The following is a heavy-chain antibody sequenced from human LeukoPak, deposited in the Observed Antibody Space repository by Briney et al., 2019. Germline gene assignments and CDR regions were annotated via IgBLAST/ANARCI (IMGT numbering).Heavy chain of an antibody. V-gene: IGHV3-23*01. D-gene: IGHD6-19*01. CDR1: GFTFSNFA. CDR3: AKMVHTEQWLVPFDY. CDR2: ISGSGGST. Sequence: PGGSLRLSCAASGFTFSNFAMNWVRQAPEKGLEWVSTISGSGGSTYYADSVKGRFTISRDNSKNTLYLQMNCLRAEDTAVYYCAKMVHTEQWLVPFDYWGQGTLVTVSS. J-gene: IGHJ4*02.